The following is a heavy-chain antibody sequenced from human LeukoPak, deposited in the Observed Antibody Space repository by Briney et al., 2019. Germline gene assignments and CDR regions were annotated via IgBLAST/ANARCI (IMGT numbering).Heavy chain of an antibody. J-gene: IGHJ4*02. CDR3: ARGDFDWLLRY. CDR2: IYSGGYT. Sequence: SQTLSLTCTVSGASVSSGDSYWNWVRQPAGKGLEWIGRIYSGGYTNYNPSLESRVTISVDTSKNQFSLKLSSVTAADTAVYYCARGDFDWLLRYWGQGTLVTVSS. CDR1: GASVSSGDSY. D-gene: IGHD3-9*01. V-gene: IGHV4-61*02.